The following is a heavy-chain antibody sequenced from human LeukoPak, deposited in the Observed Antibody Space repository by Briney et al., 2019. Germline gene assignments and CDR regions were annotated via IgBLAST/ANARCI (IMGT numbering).Heavy chain of an antibody. CDR2: LRGNDET. Sequence: GGSLRLSCAASGISFRNYAMSWVRQAPARGPEWVSSLRGNDETFYADSVKGRFTLSRDDSRNTVYLQLNNLRVEDTAIYYCARASWVSDPDAVRWGQGTQVPVSS. V-gene: IGHV3-23*01. J-gene: IGHJ4*02. CDR1: GISFRNYA. D-gene: IGHD3-10*01. CDR3: ARASWVSDPDAVR.